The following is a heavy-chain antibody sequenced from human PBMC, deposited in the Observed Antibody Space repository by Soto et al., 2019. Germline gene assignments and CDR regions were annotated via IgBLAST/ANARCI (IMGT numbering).Heavy chain of an antibody. CDR3: ARDKSADSSGYLYYFDY. V-gene: IGHV1-69*06. D-gene: IGHD3-22*01. CDR1: GYTFTGYY. CDR2: IIPIFGAI. Sequence: SVKVSCKASGYTFTGYYIHWVRQAPGQGLEWMGGIIPIFGAINYAQKFQGRVTITADKSTTTAYMELSSLRSEDTAIYYCARDKSADSSGYLYYFDYWGQGTLVTVSS. J-gene: IGHJ4*02.